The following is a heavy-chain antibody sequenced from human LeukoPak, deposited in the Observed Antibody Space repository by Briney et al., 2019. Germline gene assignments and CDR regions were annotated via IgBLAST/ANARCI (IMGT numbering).Heavy chain of an antibody. D-gene: IGHD3-3*01. Sequence: SETLSLTCAVYGGSFSGYYWSWIRQPPGKGLEWIGEINHSGSTNYNPSLKSRVTISVDTSKNQFSLKLSSVTAADTAVYYCARGRYYDFWSGYYTALDIWGQGTMVTVSS. CDR2: INHSGST. CDR1: GGSFSGYY. CDR3: ARGRYYDFWSGYYTALDI. V-gene: IGHV4-34*01. J-gene: IGHJ3*02.